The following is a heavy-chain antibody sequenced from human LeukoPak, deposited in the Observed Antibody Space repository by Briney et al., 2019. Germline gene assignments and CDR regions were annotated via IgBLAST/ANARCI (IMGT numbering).Heavy chain of an antibody. V-gene: IGHV1-18*01. Sequence: ASVKVSCKASGYTFTNYGISWVRQAPGQGLEWMGWISAYNGNTNYAQKLQGRVTMTTDTSTSTAYMELRSLRSDDTAVYYCARKGWRTSNPRYYGMDVWGQGTTVTVSS. J-gene: IGHJ6*02. D-gene: IGHD1-14*01. CDR3: ARKGWRTSNPRYYGMDV. CDR1: GYTFTNYG. CDR2: ISAYNGNT.